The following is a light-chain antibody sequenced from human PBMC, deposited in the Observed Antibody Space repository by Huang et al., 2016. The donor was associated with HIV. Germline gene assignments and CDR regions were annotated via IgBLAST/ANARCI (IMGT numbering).Light chain of an antibody. CDR1: QGVSSY. V-gene: IGKV1-12*01. Sequence: DIQMTQSPTSVSASVGDRVTITCRASQGVSSYLAWYQQRPGKVPNLLIYAASTLQTGVPSRFSGNGSETDFTLTISSLQAEDFATYYCQQATRIPLTFGGGTKVEMK. CDR2: AAS. J-gene: IGKJ4*01. CDR3: QQATRIPLT.